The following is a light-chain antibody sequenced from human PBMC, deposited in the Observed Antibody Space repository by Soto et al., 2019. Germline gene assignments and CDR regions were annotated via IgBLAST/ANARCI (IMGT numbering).Light chain of an antibody. J-gene: IGKJ1*01. Sequence: EIVLTQSPATLSLSPGERATISCRASQSINRNYLAWYQQKPGQGPRPLMYGASSRATGIPDRFSGSGSGIEFTLTIRILEPEDCAEYYCQQYYSSPRTFGQGTKVQI. V-gene: IGKV3-20*01. CDR1: QSINRNY. CDR3: QQYYSSPRT. CDR2: GAS.